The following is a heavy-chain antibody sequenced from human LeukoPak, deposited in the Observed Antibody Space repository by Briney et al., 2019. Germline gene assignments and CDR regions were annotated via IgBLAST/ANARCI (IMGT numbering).Heavy chain of an antibody. CDR3: TTDPGPAEWLSSY. CDR1: GFTFSNAW. J-gene: IGHJ4*02. V-gene: IGHV3-15*01. Sequence: GGSLRLSCAASGFTFSNAWMSWVRQAPGKGLEWVGRIKSKTDGGTTDYAAPVKGRFTISRDDSKNTLYLQMNSLKTEDTAVYYCTTDPGPAEWLSSYWGQGTLVTVSS. CDR2: IKSKTDGGTT. D-gene: IGHD3-3*01.